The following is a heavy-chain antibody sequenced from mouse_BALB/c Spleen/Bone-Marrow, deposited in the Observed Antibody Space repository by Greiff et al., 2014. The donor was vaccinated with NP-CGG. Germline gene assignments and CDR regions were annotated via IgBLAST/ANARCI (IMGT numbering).Heavy chain of an antibody. Sequence: EVQLKESGPELVKPGASVKLSCKASGYTFTSYYMDWVKQSHGESFEWIGRVHPYNGGTSYNEKFKGKATLTVDKSSSTAYMELTCVTSDYSSVYNCAREGVRWLLVYWGQGTTVTVSS. V-gene: IGHV1-19*01. J-gene: IGHJ2*01. CDR3: AREGVRWLLVY. D-gene: IGHD2-3*01. CDR2: VHPYNGGT. CDR1: GYTFTSYY.